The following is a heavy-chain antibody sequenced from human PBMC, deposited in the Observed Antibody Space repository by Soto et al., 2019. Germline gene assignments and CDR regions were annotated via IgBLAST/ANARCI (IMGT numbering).Heavy chain of an antibody. J-gene: IGHJ3*02. Sequence: QVQLQESGPGLVKPSETLSLTCTVSGGSVSSGSYYWSWIRQPPGKGLEWIGYIYYSGSTNYNPSLKSRVTISVDTSKNQFSLKLSSVTAADTAVYYCARLPSRITMIVVVTNNDAFDIWGQGTMVTVSS. CDR3: ARLPSRITMIVVVTNNDAFDI. CDR2: IYYSGST. CDR1: GGSVSSGSYY. D-gene: IGHD3-22*01. V-gene: IGHV4-61*01.